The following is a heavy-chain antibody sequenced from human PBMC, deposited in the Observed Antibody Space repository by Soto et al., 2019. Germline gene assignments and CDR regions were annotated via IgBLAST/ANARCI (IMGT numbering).Heavy chain of an antibody. CDR3: ARWGSYESSGYYYFDY. J-gene: IGHJ4*02. Sequence: VQLVQSGAEVKKPGSSVKVSCKASGGTFSSYAISWVRQAPGQGLEWMGGVIPIFGTANYAQKFQGRVTITADESTSTADMELSSLRSEDTAVYYCARWGSYESSGYYYFDYWGQGTLVTVSS. D-gene: IGHD3-22*01. CDR1: GGTFSSYA. CDR2: VIPIFGTA. V-gene: IGHV1-69*01.